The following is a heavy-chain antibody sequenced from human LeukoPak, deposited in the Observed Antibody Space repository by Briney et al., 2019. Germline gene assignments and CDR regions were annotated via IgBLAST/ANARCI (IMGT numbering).Heavy chain of an antibody. CDR1: GYTFTSYG. J-gene: IGHJ4*02. V-gene: IGHV1-18*01. CDR3: AKGVVVHSPFDY. Sequence: ASVKVSCKASGYTFTSYGISWVRQVPGQGLDWMGWISAYNGNTNYAQKLQGRVTMTTDTSTSTAYMELRSLRAEDTAVYYCAKGVVVHSPFDYWGQGTLVTVSS. CDR2: ISAYNGNT. D-gene: IGHD2-15*01.